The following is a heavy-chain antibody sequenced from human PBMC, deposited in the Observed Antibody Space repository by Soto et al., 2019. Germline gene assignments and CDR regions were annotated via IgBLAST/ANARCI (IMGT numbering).Heavy chain of an antibody. V-gene: IGHV3-7*01. CDR3: AREHCGGNCYPLSDY. Sequence: EVQLVESGGGLVQPGGSLRLSCAASGFTFSNYWMSWVRQAPGKGLEWVANIKPDGSEKYYVDSMKGRFTISRDNAKNSLYLQMYSLRAEDTAVYYCAREHCGGNCYPLSDYWGQGTLVTVSS. CDR2: IKPDGSEK. CDR1: GFTFSNYW. D-gene: IGHD2-21*01. J-gene: IGHJ4*02.